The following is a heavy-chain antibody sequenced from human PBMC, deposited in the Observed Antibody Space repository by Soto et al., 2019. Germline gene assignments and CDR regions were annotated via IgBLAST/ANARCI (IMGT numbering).Heavy chain of an antibody. J-gene: IGHJ6*02. CDR2: IYWDDDK. D-gene: IGHD4-17*01. CDR1: GFSLSTNGVG. Sequence: QITLKESGPTLVKPTQTLTLTCTFSGFSLSTNGVGVGWIRQPPGKALEWLALIYWDDDKRYSPSLKSRLTITKDTAKNQVVLTMTNMDPVDTATYYCARTVTTPYYYYGMDVWGQGTTVTVSS. CDR3: ARTVTTPYYYYGMDV. V-gene: IGHV2-5*02.